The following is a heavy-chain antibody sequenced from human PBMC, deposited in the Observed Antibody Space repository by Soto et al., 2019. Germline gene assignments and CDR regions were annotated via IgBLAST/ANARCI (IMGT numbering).Heavy chain of an antibody. CDR2: ISGRGDDT. V-gene: IGHV3-23*01. J-gene: IGHJ4*02. Sequence: EVQLLESGGDLVQPGGSLRLSCAASGYTFSSYAMSWVRQAPWKGLEWVSTISGRGDDTYYTDSVKGRFTISRDNSKNTLYVHMNSLRAEDTAVYYCARAQPTYSSSYFDYWGQGTLVTVSS. D-gene: IGHD3-22*01. CDR1: GYTFSSYA. CDR3: ARAQPTYSSSYFDY.